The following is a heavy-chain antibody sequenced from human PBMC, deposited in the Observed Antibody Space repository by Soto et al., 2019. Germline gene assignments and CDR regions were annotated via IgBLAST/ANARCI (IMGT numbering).Heavy chain of an antibody. CDR2: IFDNGDV. D-gene: IGHD2-15*01. CDR1: GVSSTSFY. Sequence: QVRLQESGPGLVRPSETLSLTCTVSGVSSTSFYWSWIRQSPGKGLEWIGYIFDNGDVKYNPSLTSRLSMPIEMSKNEFSLRLKTVPAADTAMYYCARGGGSKWYYFDSWGEGTLVTVSS. V-gene: IGHV4-59*01. J-gene: IGHJ4*02. CDR3: ARGGGSKWYYFDS.